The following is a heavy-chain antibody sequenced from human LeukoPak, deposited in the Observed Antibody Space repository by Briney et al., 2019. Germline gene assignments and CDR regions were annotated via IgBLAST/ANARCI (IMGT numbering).Heavy chain of an antibody. D-gene: IGHD6-13*01. CDR1: GFTFSSYA. J-gene: IGHJ4*02. CDR3: AKDRGSSSWYPTDFGY. Sequence: GGSLRLSCAASGFTFSSYAMSWVRQAPGKGLEWVSAISGSGGSTYYADSVKGRFTISRDNSKNTLYLQMNSLRAEDTAVYYCAKDRGSSSWYPTDFGYWGQGTLVTVSS. CDR2: ISGSGGST. V-gene: IGHV3-23*01.